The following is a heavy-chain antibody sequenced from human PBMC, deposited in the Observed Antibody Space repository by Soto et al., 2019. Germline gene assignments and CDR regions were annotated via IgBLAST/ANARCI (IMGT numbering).Heavy chain of an antibody. CDR2: ISGSGGST. CDR1: GFTFSSYA. V-gene: IGHV3-23*01. J-gene: IGHJ6*02. CDR3: AKTVKQWLVLGYYGMDV. Sequence: GGSLRLSCAASGFTFSSYAMSWVRQAPGKGLEWVSAISGSGGSTYYADSVKGRFTISRDNSKNTLYLQMNSLRAEDTAVYYCAKTVKQWLVLGYYGMDVWGQGTTVTVSS. D-gene: IGHD6-19*01.